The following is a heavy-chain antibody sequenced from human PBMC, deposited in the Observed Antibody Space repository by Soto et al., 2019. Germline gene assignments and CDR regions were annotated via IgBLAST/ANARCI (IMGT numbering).Heavy chain of an antibody. J-gene: IGHJ4*02. Sequence: GGSLRLSCAASGFTFSGYSVNWVRQAPGKGLEWVAYISSGSKTTYYAESVKGRFTVSRDNARNSQYLQMNSLRDEHTAVYYCVSEDILGVRSFDYWGQGTPVTVSS. CDR3: VSEDILGVRSFDY. CDR1: GFTFSGYS. V-gene: IGHV3-48*02. CDR2: ISSGSKTT. D-gene: IGHD3-9*01.